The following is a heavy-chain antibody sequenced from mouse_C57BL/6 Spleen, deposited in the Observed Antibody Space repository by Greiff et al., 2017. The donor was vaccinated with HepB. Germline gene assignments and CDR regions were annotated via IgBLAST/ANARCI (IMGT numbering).Heavy chain of an antibody. V-gene: IGHV3-2*02. CDR3: SRTARINY. D-gene: IGHD1-2*01. Sequence: EVQLQESGPGLVKPSQSLSLTCTVTGYSITSGYVWNWIRQFPGNKLEWMGYISYSGSTNYNPSLNSRLPITRDTSKNQSFLQLNSVTTEDTATYYCSRTARINYWGQGTTLTVSS. J-gene: IGHJ2*01. CDR2: ISYSGST. CDR1: GYSITSGYV.